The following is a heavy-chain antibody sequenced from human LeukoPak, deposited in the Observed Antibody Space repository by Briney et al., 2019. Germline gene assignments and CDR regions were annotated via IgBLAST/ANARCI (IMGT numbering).Heavy chain of an antibody. J-gene: IGHJ4*02. CDR3: AKSPVPYQLLMYSVYYLDY. V-gene: IGHV3-23*01. CDR2: ISGSGGST. D-gene: IGHD2-2*01. CDR1: GFTFSSYA. Sequence: PGGSLRLSCAASGFTFSSYAMSWVRQAPGKGLEWVSAISGSGGSTYYADSVKGRFTISRDNSKNTLYLQMNSLSAEDTAVYYCAKSPVPYQLLMYSVYYLDYGGQGPLVTVSS.